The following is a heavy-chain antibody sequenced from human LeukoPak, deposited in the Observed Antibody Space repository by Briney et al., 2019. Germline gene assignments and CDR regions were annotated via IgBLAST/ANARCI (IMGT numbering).Heavy chain of an antibody. V-gene: IGHV3-21*01. J-gene: IGHJ5*02. Sequence: PGGSLRLSCAASGFTFSSYSMNWVRQAPGKGLEWVSSISSSSSYIYYADSVKGRFTISRDNAKNSLYLQMNSLRAEDTAVYYCARGGGSGWYNWFDPWGQGTLVTVSS. CDR3: ARGGGSGWYNWFDP. CDR2: ISSSSSYI. CDR1: GFTFSSYS. D-gene: IGHD6-19*01.